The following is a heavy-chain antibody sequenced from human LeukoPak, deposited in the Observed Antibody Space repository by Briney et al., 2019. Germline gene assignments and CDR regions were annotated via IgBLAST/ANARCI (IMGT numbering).Heavy chain of an antibody. V-gene: IGHV3-13*01. Sequence: GGSLRLSCAASGVTFIDYDMHWVRQGIGKGLEWVSAIGLRGDTHYSGSVKGRFTISRENAESSLYLQMNSLRAEDTAVYYCARGGIQVSGIDEFDYWGQGTLVTVSS. J-gene: IGHJ4*02. D-gene: IGHD6-19*01. CDR3: ARGGIQVSGIDEFDY. CDR2: IGLRGDT. CDR1: GVTFIDYD.